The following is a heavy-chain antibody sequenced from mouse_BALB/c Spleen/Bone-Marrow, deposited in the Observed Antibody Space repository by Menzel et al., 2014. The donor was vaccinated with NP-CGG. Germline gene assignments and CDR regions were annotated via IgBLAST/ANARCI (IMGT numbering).Heavy chain of an antibody. CDR1: GFNIKDTY. V-gene: IGHV14-3*02. CDR3: ANYYYGSSLFAY. CDR2: IDPAYGNT. J-gene: IGHJ3*01. Sequence: EVQLQQSGAELVKPGASVKLSCTASGFNIKDTYMHWVKQRPEQGLEWIGRIDPAYGNTKYDPKFQGKATITADTSSNTAYLQLSSLTSEDTAVYYCANYYYGSSLFAYWGQGTLVTVSA. D-gene: IGHD1-1*01.